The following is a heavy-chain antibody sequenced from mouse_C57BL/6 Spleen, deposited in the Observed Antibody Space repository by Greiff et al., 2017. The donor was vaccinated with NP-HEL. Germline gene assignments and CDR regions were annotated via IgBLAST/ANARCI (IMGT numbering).Heavy chain of an antibody. J-gene: IGHJ4*01. V-gene: IGHV5-4*01. CDR1: GFTFSSYA. CDR3: ARESNPYAMDY. D-gene: IGHD2-5*01. CDR2: ISDGGSYT. Sequence: EVKLVESGGGLVKPGGSLKLSCAASGFTFSSYAMSWVRQTPEKRLEWVATISDGGSYTYYPDNVKGRFTISRDNAKNNLYLQMSHLKSEDTAMYYCARESNPYAMDYWGQGTSVTVSS.